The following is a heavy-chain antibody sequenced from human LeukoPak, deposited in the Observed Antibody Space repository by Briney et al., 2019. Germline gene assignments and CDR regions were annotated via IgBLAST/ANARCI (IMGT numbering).Heavy chain of an antibody. CDR2: IYYSGST. J-gene: IGHJ5*02. CDR3: AARTIVVVPAAIVCFDP. Sequence: PSETLSLTCTVSGGSISSYYWSWIRQPPGKGLEWIGYIYYSGSTTYNPSLKSRVTISVDTSKNQFSLKLSSVTAADTAVYYCAARTIVVVPAAIVCFDPWGQGTLVTVSS. V-gene: IGHV4-59*08. D-gene: IGHD2-2*01. CDR1: GGSISSYY.